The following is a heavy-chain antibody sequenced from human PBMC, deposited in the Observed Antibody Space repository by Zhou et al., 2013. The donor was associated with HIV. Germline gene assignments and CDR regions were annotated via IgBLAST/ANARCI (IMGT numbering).Heavy chain of an antibody. J-gene: IGHJ4*02. CDR2: INPKSGAT. CDR1: GYTFTGYY. V-gene: IGHV1-2*02. CDR3: GRVGTEDF. Sequence: QVQLVQSGAEVKKPGASVKVSCKASGYTFTGYYMHWVRQAPGQGLEWMGWINPKSGATSYAQNFQDRVTMSKDPSITTVYMEVSRLGQNDTAVYFCGRVGTEDFWGQGSLVIVSS.